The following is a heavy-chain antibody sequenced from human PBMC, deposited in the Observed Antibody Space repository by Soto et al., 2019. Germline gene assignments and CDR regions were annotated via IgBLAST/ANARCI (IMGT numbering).Heavy chain of an antibody. V-gene: IGHV4-31*03. D-gene: IGHD2-2*01. CDR3: ARVRYCSSTSCYAPNWFDP. CDR2: IYYSGST. CDR1: GGSISRGGYY. J-gene: IGHJ5*02. Sequence: SETLSVTCTVSGGSISRGGYYWSWIRQDPGKGLEWIGYIYYSGSTYYNPSLKSRVTISVDTSKNQFSLKLSSVTAADTAVYYCARVRYCSSTSCYAPNWFDPWGQGTLVTVSS.